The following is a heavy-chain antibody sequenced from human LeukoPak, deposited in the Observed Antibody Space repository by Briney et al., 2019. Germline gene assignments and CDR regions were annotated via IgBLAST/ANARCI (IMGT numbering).Heavy chain of an antibody. V-gene: IGHV3-43*02. CDR2: ISGDVSTT. J-gene: IGHJ4*02. CDR1: GFTFSSHW. Sequence: PGGSLRLSCAASGFTFSSHWMHWVRQAPGKGLEWVSVISGDVSTTEYADSVKGRFTISRDNSKNSLFLQMNSLRTEDTALYFCAKSRRSESHYSGADYWGQGTLVTVSS. CDR3: AKSRRSESHYSGADY. D-gene: IGHD3-10*01.